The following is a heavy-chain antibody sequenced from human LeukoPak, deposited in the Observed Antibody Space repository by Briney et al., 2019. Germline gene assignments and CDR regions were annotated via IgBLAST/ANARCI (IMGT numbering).Heavy chain of an antibody. D-gene: IGHD3-16*01. Sequence: GGSLRLSCAASGFTISSSWMSWVRQAPGKGLEWVANIKEDGSEKYYVDSVKGRFTISRDNAKNSLSLQMSSLRAEDTAVYYCAKDRLRFSYWGQGTMVTVSS. V-gene: IGHV3-7*03. CDR1: GFTISSSW. CDR2: IKEDGSEK. CDR3: AKDRLRFSY. J-gene: IGHJ4*02.